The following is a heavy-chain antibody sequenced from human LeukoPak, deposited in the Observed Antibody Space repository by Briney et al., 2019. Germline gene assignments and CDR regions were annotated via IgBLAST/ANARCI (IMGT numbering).Heavy chain of an antibody. Sequence: SETLSLTCTVSGGSISSYYWSWIRQPAGKGLEWIGRIYTSGSTNYNPSLKSRVTMSVDTSKNQFSLKLSSVTAADMAVYYCARHDYYDSSGYYPYNWFDPWGQGTLVTVSS. V-gene: IGHV4-4*07. CDR2: IYTSGST. D-gene: IGHD3-22*01. J-gene: IGHJ5*02. CDR1: GGSISSYY. CDR3: ARHDYYDSSGYYPYNWFDP.